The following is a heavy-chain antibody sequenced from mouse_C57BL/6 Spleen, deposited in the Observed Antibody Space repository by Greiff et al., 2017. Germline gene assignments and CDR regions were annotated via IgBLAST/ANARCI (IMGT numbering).Heavy chain of an antibody. CDR3: ARGCTTVVATDAMDY. V-gene: IGHV1-81*01. Sequence: VMLVESGAELARPGASVKLSCKASGYTFTSYGISWVKQRTGQGLEWIGEIYPRSGNTYYNEKFKGKATLTADKSSSTAYMELRSLTSEDSAVYFCARGCTTVVATDAMDYWGQGTSVTVSS. J-gene: IGHJ4*01. CDR2: IYPRSGNT. CDR1: GYTFTSYG. D-gene: IGHD1-1*01.